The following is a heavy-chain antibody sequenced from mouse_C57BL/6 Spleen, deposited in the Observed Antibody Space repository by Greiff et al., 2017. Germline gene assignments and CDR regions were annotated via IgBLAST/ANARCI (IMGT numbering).Heavy chain of an antibody. CDR2: IDPSDSYT. D-gene: IGHD1-1*01. CDR1: GYTFTSYW. CDR3: VYGSSHDY. J-gene: IGHJ2*01. Sequence: QVQLQQPGAELVRPGTSVKLSCKASGYTFTSYWMHWVKQRPGQGLEWIGVIDPSDSYTNYNQKFKGKATLTVDTSSSTAYMQLSSLTSEDSAVYYCVYGSSHDYWGQGTTLTVSS. V-gene: IGHV1-59*01.